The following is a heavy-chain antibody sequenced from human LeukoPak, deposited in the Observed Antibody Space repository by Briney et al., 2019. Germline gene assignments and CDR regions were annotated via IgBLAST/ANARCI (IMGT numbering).Heavy chain of an antibody. CDR3: ARGRNLGYNWFDP. Sequence: PGGSLRLSCAASGFTFDDYGMSWVRQAPGKGLVWVSRINNDGSGTSYADSVKGRFTISRDNAKNTLYLQMNSLRAEDTAVYYCARGRNLGYNWFDPWGQGTLVTVSS. CDR2: INNDGSGT. D-gene: IGHD1-26*01. J-gene: IGHJ5*02. V-gene: IGHV3-74*01. CDR1: GFTFDDYG.